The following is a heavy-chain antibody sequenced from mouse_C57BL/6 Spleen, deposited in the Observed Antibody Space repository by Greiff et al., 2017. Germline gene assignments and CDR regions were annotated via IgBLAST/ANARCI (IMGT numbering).Heavy chain of an antibody. CDR3: ARRDSLYY. V-gene: IGHV1-50*01. CDR2: IDPSDSYT. J-gene: IGHJ2*01. CDR1: GYTFTSYW. D-gene: IGHD3-3*01. Sequence: VQLQQPGAELVKPGASVKLSCKASGYTFTSYWMQWVKQRPGQGLEWIGEIDPSDSYTNYNQKFKGKATLTVDTSSSTAYMQLSSLTSEDSAVYYCARRDSLYYWGQGTTLTVSS.